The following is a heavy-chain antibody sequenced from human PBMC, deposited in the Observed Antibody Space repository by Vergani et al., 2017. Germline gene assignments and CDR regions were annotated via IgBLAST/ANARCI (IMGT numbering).Heavy chain of an antibody. CDR2: IWYDGSNK. J-gene: IGHJ4*02. V-gene: IGHV3-33*01. CDR1: GFTFSSYG. CDR3: ARDLGGNSVSSFDY. Sequence: VQLVESGGGVVQPGRSLRLSCAASGFTFSSYGMHWVRQAPGKGLEWVAVIWYDGSNKYYADSVKGRFTISRDNSKNTLYLQMNSLRAEDTAVYYCARDLGGNSVSSFDYWGQGTLVTVSS. D-gene: IGHD4-23*01.